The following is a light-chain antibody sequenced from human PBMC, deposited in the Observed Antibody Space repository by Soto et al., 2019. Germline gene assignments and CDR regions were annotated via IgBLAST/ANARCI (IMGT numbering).Light chain of an antibody. V-gene: IGKV3-20*01. Sequence: ETVGTQSQATLSVSIGDSAPLSCRASQSISSSKLAWYQQNPGQAPRLLIYRASTRATGIPDRFSGSGSGTDFTLTISRLEAEDFAVYYCQQYGSSPLTFGGGTKVDI. J-gene: IGKJ4*01. CDR2: RAS. CDR3: QQYGSSPLT. CDR1: QSISSSK.